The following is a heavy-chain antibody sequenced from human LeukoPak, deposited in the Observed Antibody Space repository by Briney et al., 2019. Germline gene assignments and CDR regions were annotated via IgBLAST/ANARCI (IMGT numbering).Heavy chain of an antibody. CDR3: ARGQGYDSSGYQRRDAFDI. J-gene: IGHJ3*02. CDR1: GFTVSSNY. V-gene: IGHV3-53*01. D-gene: IGHD3-22*01. Sequence: PGGSLRLSCAASGFTVSSNYMSWVRQAPGKGLEWVSVIYSGGSTYYADSVKGRFTIPRDNSKNTLYLQMNSLRAEDTAVYYCARGQGYDSSGYQRRDAFDIWGQGTMVTVSS. CDR2: IYSGGST.